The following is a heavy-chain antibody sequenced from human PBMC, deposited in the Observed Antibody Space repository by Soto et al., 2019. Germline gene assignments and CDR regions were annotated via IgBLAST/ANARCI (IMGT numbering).Heavy chain of an antibody. CDR2: IYYSGST. J-gene: IGHJ4*02. Sequence: SGTLSLTCAVSGGCISSSSYYWGWIRQPPGKGLEWIGSIYYSGSTYYNPSLKSRVTISVDTSKNQFSLKLSSVTAADTAVYYCARPPYGSGPYYFDYWGQGTLVTVSS. CDR3: ARPPYGSGPYYFDY. V-gene: IGHV4-39*01. CDR1: GGCISSSSYY. D-gene: IGHD3-10*01.